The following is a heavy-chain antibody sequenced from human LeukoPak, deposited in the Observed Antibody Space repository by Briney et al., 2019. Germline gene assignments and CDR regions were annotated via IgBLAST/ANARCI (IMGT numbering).Heavy chain of an antibody. CDR2: IYYSGST. CDR3: ARGDITGTADY. V-gene: IGHV4-59*01. J-gene: IGHJ4*02. CDR1: GDSISSYY. D-gene: IGHD1-20*01. Sequence: PSETLSLTCTVSGDSISSYYWSWIRQPPGKGLEWTGYIYYSGSTNYNPSLKSRVTISVDTSKNQFSLKLSSVTAADTAVYYCARGDITGTADYWGQGTLVTVSS.